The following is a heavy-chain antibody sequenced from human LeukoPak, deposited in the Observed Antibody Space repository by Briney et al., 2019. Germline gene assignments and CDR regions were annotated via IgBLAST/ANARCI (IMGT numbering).Heavy chain of an antibody. Sequence: ASVKVSCKASGYTFTSYAMNWVRQAPGQGLEWMGWINTNTGNPTYAQGFTGRFVFSLDTSVSTAYLQISSLKAEDTAVYYCARWGRENDYGDKRGDYWGQGTLVTVSS. J-gene: IGHJ4*02. CDR3: ARWGRENDYGDKRGDY. CDR1: GYTFTSYA. V-gene: IGHV7-4-1*02. D-gene: IGHD4-17*01. CDR2: INTNTGNP.